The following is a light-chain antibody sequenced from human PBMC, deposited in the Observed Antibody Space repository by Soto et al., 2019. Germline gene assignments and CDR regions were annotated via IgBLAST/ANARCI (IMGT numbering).Light chain of an antibody. V-gene: IGKV3-20*01. J-gene: IGKJ5*01. CDR2: GAS. Sequence: EIVLTQSPGTLSLSPGERATLSCRVSQSVTSNYLAWYSQKPGQAPRLLIYGASSRVTGIPDRFSGSGSGTEFTLTISRLEPEDFAMYYCQQYDSSPITFGQGTRLEIK. CDR1: QSVTSNY. CDR3: QQYDSSPIT.